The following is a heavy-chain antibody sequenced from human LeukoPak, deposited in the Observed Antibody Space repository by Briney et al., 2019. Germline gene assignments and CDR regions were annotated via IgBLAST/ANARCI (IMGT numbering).Heavy chain of an antibody. CDR3: ARQTPSLDP. CDR1: GFTFSSYE. CDR2: ISSGSNTI. V-gene: IGHV3-48*03. J-gene: IGHJ5*02. Sequence: PGESLRLSCAASGFTFSSYEMNWVRQSPGKRLEWISYISSGSNTIYYADSVKGRFTMSRDNAKNSLYLQMDSLRAEDTAVYYCARQTPSLDPWGQGTLVTVSS.